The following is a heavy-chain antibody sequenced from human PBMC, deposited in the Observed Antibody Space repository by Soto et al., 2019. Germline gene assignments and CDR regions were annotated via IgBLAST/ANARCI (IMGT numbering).Heavy chain of an antibody. D-gene: IGHD2-15*01. CDR3: ARALPVVVREDY. CDR2: INPSGGST. Sequence: ASVKVSCKASGGTFSSYTISWVRQAPGQGLEWMGIINPSGGSTSYAQKFQGRVTMTRDTSTSTVYMELSSLRSEDTAVYYCARALPVVVREDYWGQGTLVTVSS. J-gene: IGHJ4*02. CDR1: GGTFSSYT. V-gene: IGHV1-46*03.